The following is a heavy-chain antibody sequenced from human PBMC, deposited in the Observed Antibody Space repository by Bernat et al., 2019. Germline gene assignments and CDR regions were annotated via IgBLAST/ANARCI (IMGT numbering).Heavy chain of an antibody. V-gene: IGHV3-33*01. CDR2: IWYDGSNK. CDR3: ATGRASMTVFGVVNDFDY. Sequence: QVQLVESGGGVVQPGRSLRLSCAASGFSFSTYGMHWVRQAPGKGLEWVAAIWYDGSNKDSADSVKGRFTISRDNSKNTLYLQMNSLRAEDTAVYYCATGRASMTVFGVVNDFDYWGQGTLVTVSS. J-gene: IGHJ4*02. CDR1: GFSFSTYG. D-gene: IGHD3-3*01.